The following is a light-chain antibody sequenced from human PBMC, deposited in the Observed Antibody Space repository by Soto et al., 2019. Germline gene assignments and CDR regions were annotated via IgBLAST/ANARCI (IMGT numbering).Light chain of an antibody. Sequence: QTVVTQPPSTSGTPGQRVTISCSGSSSNIGSNTVNWYQQLPGTAPKLLMYSNNQRPSGVPDRFSGSKSGTSASLAISGLQSEDEADYYCAAWDDSLNGLYVFGTGTQLTVL. CDR3: AAWDDSLNGLYV. CDR2: SNN. CDR1: SSNIGSNT. J-gene: IGLJ1*01. V-gene: IGLV1-44*01.